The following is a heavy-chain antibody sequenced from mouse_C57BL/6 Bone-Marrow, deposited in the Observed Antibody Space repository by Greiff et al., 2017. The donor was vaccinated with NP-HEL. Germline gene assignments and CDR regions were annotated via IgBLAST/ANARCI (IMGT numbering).Heavy chain of an antibody. J-gene: IGHJ2*01. V-gene: IGHV1-74*01. CDR2: IHPSASDT. CDR1: GYTFTSYW. CDR3: ARSLYDGVYYFDY. Sequence: QVQLQQPGAELVKPGASVKVSCKASGYTFTSYWMHWVKQRPGQGLEWIGRIHPSASDTNYNQKFKGKATLTVDKSSSTAYMQRSSLTAEDSAVYYCARSLYDGVYYFDYWGQGTTLTVSS. D-gene: IGHD2-3*01.